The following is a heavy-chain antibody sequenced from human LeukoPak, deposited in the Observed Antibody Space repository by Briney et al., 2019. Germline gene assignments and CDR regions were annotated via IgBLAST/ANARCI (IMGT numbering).Heavy chain of an antibody. V-gene: IGHV4-4*07. CDR1: GGSISSYY. Sequence: PSETLSLTCTVSGGSISSYYWSWIRQPAGKGLEWIGRIYTSGSTNYNPSLKSRVTISVDTSKNQFSLKLSSVTAADTAVYYCATRTAMVPFDYWGQGTLVTVSS. CDR2: IYTSGST. D-gene: IGHD5-18*01. CDR3: ATRTAMVPFDY. J-gene: IGHJ4*02.